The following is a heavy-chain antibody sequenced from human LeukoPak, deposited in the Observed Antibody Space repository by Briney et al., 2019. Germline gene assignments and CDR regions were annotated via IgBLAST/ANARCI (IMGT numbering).Heavy chain of an antibody. Sequence: GGSLRLSCAASGFTFSSHNMNWVRQAPGKGLEWVSYISSSSSTIYYADSVKGRFTISRDNSKNTLYLQMNSLRVEDTAVYYCARMRGRYCSSNGCYVEYWGQGALVTVSS. J-gene: IGHJ4*02. CDR1: GFTFSSHN. V-gene: IGHV3-48*04. D-gene: IGHD2-2*01. CDR3: ARMRGRYCSSNGCYVEY. CDR2: ISSSSSTI.